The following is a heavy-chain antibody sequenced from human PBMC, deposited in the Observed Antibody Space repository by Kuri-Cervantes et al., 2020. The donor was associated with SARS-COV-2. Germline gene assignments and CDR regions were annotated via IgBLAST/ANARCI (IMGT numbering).Heavy chain of an antibody. V-gene: IGHV4-59*05. J-gene: IGHJ4*02. D-gene: IGHD1-7*01. CDR2: IYYSGST. Sequence: GSLRLSCTVSGGSISSYYWSWIRQPPGKGLEWIGSIYYSGSTYYNPSLKSRVTISVDTSKNQFSLKLSSVTAADTAVYYCARTGYQIGTIDYWGQGTLVT. CDR3: ARTGYQIGTIDY. CDR1: GGSISSYY.